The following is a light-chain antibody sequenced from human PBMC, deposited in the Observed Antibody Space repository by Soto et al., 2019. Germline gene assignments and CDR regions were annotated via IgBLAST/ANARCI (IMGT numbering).Light chain of an antibody. Sequence: QSVLTQSPSASGTPGQGVTISCSGSSSNIGSNPVFWYQQFPGMAPKLLIYRDNQRASGVPDRFSGSKSGTSASLAISGLRSEDEADYDCASWDDSLSGQGLFGGGTKVTVL. V-gene: IGLV1-47*01. CDR1: SSNIGSNP. CDR3: ASWDDSLSGQGL. J-gene: IGLJ2*01. CDR2: RDN.